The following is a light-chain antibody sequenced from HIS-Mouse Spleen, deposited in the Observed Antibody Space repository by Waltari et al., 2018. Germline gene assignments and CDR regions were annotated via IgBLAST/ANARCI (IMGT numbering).Light chain of an antibody. CDR1: SSDVGGYNY. V-gene: IGLV2-8*01. J-gene: IGLJ2*01. CDR3: SSYAGSNNYVV. Sequence: QSALTQPPSASGSPGQSVTISCTGTSSDVGGYNYVSWYQQHPGQTPKLLIYEVSKRPSGVPDRFSGSKSGNTASLTVSGLQAEDEADYYCSSYAGSNNYVVFG. CDR2: EVS.